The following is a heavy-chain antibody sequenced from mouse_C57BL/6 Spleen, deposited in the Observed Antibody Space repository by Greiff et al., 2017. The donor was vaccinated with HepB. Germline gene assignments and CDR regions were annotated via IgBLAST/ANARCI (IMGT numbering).Heavy chain of an antibody. Sequence: EVKLQQSGPELVKPGASVKISCKASGYSFTGYYMNWVKQSPEKSLEWIGEINPSTGGTTYNQKFKAKATLTVDKSSSTAYMQLKSLTSEDSAVYYCARDSSGPFAYWGQGTLVTVSA. D-gene: IGHD3-2*02. J-gene: IGHJ3*01. CDR3: ARDSSGPFAY. V-gene: IGHV1-42*01. CDR2: INPSTGGT. CDR1: GYSFTGYY.